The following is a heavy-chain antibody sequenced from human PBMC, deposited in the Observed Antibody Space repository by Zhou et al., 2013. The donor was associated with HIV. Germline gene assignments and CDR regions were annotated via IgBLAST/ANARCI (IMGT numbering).Heavy chain of an antibody. CDR3: ASQLVRSYFDY. CDR2: IYYSGGT. V-gene: IGHV4-39*07. J-gene: IGHJ4*02. CDR1: GGSISSSSYY. Sequence: QVQLQESGPGLVKPSETLSLTCTVSGGSISSSSYYWGWIRQPPGKGLEWIGSIYYSGGTYSNPSLKSRVTISVDTSKNQFSLRLSSVTAADTAVHYCASQLVRSYFDYWGREPWSPSPQ.